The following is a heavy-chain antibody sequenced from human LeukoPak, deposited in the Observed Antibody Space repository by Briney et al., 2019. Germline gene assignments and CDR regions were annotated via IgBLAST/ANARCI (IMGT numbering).Heavy chain of an antibody. CDR2: ISSSSSYI. V-gene: IGHV3-21*04. D-gene: IGHD2-2*01. Sequence: GGSLRLSCAASGFTFSSYSMNWVRQAPGKGLEWVSSISSSSSYIYYADSVKGRFTISRDNSKNTLYLQMNSLRAEDTAVYYCAREDCSSTSCFYRAFDIWGQGTMVTVSS. CDR1: GFTFSSYS. J-gene: IGHJ3*02. CDR3: AREDCSSTSCFYRAFDI.